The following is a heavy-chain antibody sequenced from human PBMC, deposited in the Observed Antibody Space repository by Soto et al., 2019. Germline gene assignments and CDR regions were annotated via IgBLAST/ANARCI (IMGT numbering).Heavy chain of an antibody. CDR1: GFTFTNYA. J-gene: IGHJ4*02. CDR2: SSGSGSGGST. Sequence: EVQLLESGGGLVQPGGSLRLSCAASGFTFTNYAMTWVRQAPGKGLEWVSISSGSGSGGSTNYADSVKGRFTISRDTSKNTLYLQMNSLRVEDTAVYYCAKDRDDYRNYVFDYWGQGTLVTGSS. V-gene: IGHV3-23*01. D-gene: IGHD4-4*01. CDR3: AKDRDDYRNYVFDY.